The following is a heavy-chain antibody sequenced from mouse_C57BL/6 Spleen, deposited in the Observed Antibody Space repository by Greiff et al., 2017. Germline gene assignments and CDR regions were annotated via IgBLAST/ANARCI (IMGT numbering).Heavy chain of an antibody. D-gene: IGHD2-1*01. CDR2: INPNNGGT. CDR3: ARDGKAAWFAY. V-gene: IGHV1-22*01. CDR1: GYTFTDYN. J-gene: IGHJ3*01. Sequence: EVQLQESGPELVKPGASVKMSCKASGYTFTDYNMHWVKQSHGKSLEWIGYINPNNGGTSYNQKFKGKATLTVNKSSSTAYMELRSLTSEDSAVYYCARDGKAAWFAYWGQGTLVTVSA.